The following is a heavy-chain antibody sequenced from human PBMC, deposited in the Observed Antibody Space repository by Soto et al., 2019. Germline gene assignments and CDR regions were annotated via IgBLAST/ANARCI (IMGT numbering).Heavy chain of an antibody. Sequence: GVSLRLTCVASGFTFRSYTMQWVRQAPGKGLEWVSYISSSGSYIYYADSVKGRFTISRDNARNSLYLQMKSLRAEDTAVYYCVRDNSVLTVYGGKPYYAIDVLGQGTPGTVSS. CDR1: GFTFRSYT. CDR3: VRDNSVLTVYGGKPYYAIDV. CDR2: ISSSGSYI. V-gene: IGHV3-21*01. D-gene: IGHD3-10*01. J-gene: IGHJ6*02.